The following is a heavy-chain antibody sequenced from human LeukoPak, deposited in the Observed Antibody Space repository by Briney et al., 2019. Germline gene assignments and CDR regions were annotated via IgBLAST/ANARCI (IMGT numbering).Heavy chain of an antibody. D-gene: IGHD6-19*01. CDR2: INHSGST. Sequence: SETLSLTCAVYGGSFSGYYWSWIRQPPGKGLEWIGEINHSGSTNYNPSLKSRVTISVDTSKNQFSLKVTSVTATDTAVYYCARRSTVTGRGFDYWGQGTLVTVSS. CDR1: GGSFSGYY. V-gene: IGHV4-34*01. CDR3: ARRSTVTGRGFDY. J-gene: IGHJ4*02.